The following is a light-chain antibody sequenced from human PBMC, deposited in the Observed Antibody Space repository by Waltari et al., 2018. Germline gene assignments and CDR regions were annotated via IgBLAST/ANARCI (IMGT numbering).Light chain of an antibody. CDR2: SAS. V-gene: IGKV1-39*01. CDR3: QQSATIPNT. Sequence: IQMTQSPPSLSASVGDRVTITCRASQSVEGYLNWYQQRPGSAPTLMIYSASALQRGVSSRFSGSGFGTEFSLTINGLQPEDFATYFCQQSATIPNTFGQGTRVQI. J-gene: IGKJ2*01. CDR1: QSVEGY.